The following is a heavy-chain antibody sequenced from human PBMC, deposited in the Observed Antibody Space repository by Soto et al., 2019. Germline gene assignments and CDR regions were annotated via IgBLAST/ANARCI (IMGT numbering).Heavy chain of an antibody. CDR2: IYHSGST. J-gene: IGHJ5*02. Sequence: ASETLSLTCAVSGGSISSGGYSWSWIRQPPGKGLEWIGYIYHSGSTYYNPSLKSRVTISVDRSKNQFSLKLSSVTAADTAVYYCARVTAAAGTRWFDPWGQGTLVTVSS. CDR1: GGSISSGGYS. CDR3: ARVTAAAGTRWFDP. V-gene: IGHV4-30-2*01. D-gene: IGHD6-13*01.